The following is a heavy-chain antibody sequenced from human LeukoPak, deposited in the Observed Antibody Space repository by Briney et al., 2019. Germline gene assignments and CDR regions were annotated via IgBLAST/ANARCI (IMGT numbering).Heavy chain of an antibody. CDR3: ARGQWLRVNYFDY. CDR1: GGSFSDYY. D-gene: IGHD5-12*01. J-gene: IGHJ4*02. CDR2: INHSGST. V-gene: IGHV4-34*01. Sequence: SETLSLTCAVYGGSFSDYYWSWIRQPPGKGLEWIGEINHSGSTNYNPSLKSRVTISVDTSKNQFSLKLSSMTAADTAVYFCARGQWLRVNYFDYWGLGTLVTVSS.